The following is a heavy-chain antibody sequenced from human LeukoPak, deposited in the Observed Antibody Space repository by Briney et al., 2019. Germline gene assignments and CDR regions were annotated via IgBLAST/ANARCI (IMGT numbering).Heavy chain of an antibody. CDR1: GYSISSGYY. J-gene: IGHJ3*02. V-gene: IGHV4-38-2*01. CDR3: ARLYYDSSGYDDAFDI. Sequence: SETLSLTCAVSGYSISSGYYWGWIRQPPGKGREWIGSIYHSGSTYYNPSLKSRVTISVDTSKNQFSLKLTSVPAADTAVYYCARLYYDSSGYDDAFDIWGQGTMVTVSS. CDR2: IYHSGST. D-gene: IGHD3-22*01.